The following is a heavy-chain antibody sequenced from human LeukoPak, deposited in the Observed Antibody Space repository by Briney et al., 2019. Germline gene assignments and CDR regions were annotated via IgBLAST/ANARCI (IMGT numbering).Heavy chain of an antibody. CDR1: GGSISSYY. J-gene: IGHJ5*02. CDR3: ARAPTGTGGWNWFDP. D-gene: IGHD1-1*01. V-gene: IGHV4-4*07. Sequence: SETLSLTCTVSGGSISSYYWSWIRQPAGKGLELIGRIYTSRTTNYNPSLKSRVTISVDTSKNQFSLKLSSVTAADTAVYYCARAPTGTGGWNWFDPWGQGTLVTVSS. CDR2: IYTSRTT.